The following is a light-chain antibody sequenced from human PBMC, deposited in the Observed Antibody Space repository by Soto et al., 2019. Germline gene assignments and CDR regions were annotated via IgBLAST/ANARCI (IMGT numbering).Light chain of an antibody. Sequence: EIVMTQSPATLSVSPWERATRSCRASQSVSGHLAWYQQNPGQAPRLLIYDASTRATGIPARFSGSGSSTEFTLTINSLHSEDFAVDYCQQYHDWPLTFGGGTKVEIK. CDR2: DAS. CDR3: QQYHDWPLT. V-gene: IGKV3-15*01. J-gene: IGKJ4*01. CDR1: QSVSGH.